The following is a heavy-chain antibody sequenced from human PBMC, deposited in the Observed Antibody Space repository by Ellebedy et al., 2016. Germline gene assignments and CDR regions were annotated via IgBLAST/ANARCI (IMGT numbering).Heavy chain of an antibody. CDR2: ISYDGTNK. V-gene: IGHV3-30*18. Sequence: GESLKISCAASGFTFSRYDMHWVRQAPGKGLEWVAVISYDGTNKYYADSVKGRFTISRDNSKNTLYLQMNSLRAKDTAVYSCAKDRQIHSTGWPLEYWGQGTLVTVSS. D-gene: IGHD6-19*01. CDR1: GFTFSRYD. J-gene: IGHJ4*02. CDR3: AKDRQIHSTGWPLEY.